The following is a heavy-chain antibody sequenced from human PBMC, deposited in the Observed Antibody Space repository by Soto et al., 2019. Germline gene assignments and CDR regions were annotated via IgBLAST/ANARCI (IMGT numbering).Heavy chain of an antibody. CDR1: GGSISSGDYY. CDR2: IYYSGST. J-gene: IGHJ6*02. D-gene: IGHD3-10*01. Sequence: PSETLSLTCTVSGGSISSGDYYWSWIRQPPGKGLEWIGYIYYSGSTYYNPSLKSRVTISVDTSKNQFSLKLSSVTAADTAVYYCARCITMVRGVIIPPDGMDVWGQGTTVTV. CDR3: ARCITMVRGVIIPPDGMDV. V-gene: IGHV4-30-4*01.